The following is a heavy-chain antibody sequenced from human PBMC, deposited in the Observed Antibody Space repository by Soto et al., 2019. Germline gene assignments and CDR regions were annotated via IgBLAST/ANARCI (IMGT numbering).Heavy chain of an antibody. Sequence: QVQLVESGGGVVQPGRSLRLSCAASGFTFSSYGMHWVRQAPGKGLEWVAVIWYDGSNKYYADSVKGRFTISRDNSKNTLYLQMNSLRAEDTAVYYCARESYTSDSSGYCEVDYWGQGTLVTVSS. CDR2: IWYDGSNK. CDR1: GFTFSSYG. J-gene: IGHJ4*02. CDR3: ARESYTSDSSGYCEVDY. V-gene: IGHV3-33*01. D-gene: IGHD3-22*01.